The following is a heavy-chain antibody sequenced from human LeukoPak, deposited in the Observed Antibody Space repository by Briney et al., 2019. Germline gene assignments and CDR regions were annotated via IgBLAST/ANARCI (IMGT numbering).Heavy chain of an antibody. CDR1: GFTFSSYS. CDR3: ARDAVWGYYDSSGYYPLDY. D-gene: IGHD3-22*01. V-gene: IGHV3-48*01. Sequence: GGSLRLSCAASGFTFSSYSMNWVRQAPGKGLEWVAHISSSSSTIYYADSVKGRFTISRDNAKNSLHLQMNSLRAEDTAVYYCARDAVWGYYDSSGYYPLDYWGQGTLVTVSS. CDR2: ISSSSSTI. J-gene: IGHJ4*02.